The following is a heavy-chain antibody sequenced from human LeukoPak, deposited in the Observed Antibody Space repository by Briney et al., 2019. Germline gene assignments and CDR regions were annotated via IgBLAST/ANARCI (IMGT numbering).Heavy chain of an antibody. CDR3: ARDLLWFGELFGWFDP. CDR2: IYYSGST. V-gene: IGHV4-39*07. CDR1: GGSISSSSYY. Sequence: KPSETLSLTCTVSGGSISSSSYYWGWIRQPPGKGLEWIGSIYYSGSTYYNPSLKSRVTISVDTSKNQFSLKLSSVTAADTAVYYCARDLLWFGELFGWFDPWGQGTLVTVSS. D-gene: IGHD3-10*01. J-gene: IGHJ5*02.